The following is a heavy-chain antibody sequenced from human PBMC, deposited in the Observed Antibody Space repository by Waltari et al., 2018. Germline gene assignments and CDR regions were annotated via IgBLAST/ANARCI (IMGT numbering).Heavy chain of an antibody. CDR2: MNPNSGNT. CDR3: ATAKLGNWYFDL. CDR1: GYTFTSYD. D-gene: IGHD7-27*01. J-gene: IGHJ2*01. Sequence: QVQLVQSGAEVKKPGASVKVSCKASGYTFTSYDINWVRQATGQGLEWMGWMNPNSGNTGYAQKFQGRVTITADTSTDTAYMELSSLRSEDTAVYYCATAKLGNWYFDLWGRGTLVTVSS. V-gene: IGHV1-8*02.